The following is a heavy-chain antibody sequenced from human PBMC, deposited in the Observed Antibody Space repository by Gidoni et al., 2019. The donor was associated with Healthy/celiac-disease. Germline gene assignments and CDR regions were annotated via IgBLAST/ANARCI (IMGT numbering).Heavy chain of an antibody. CDR1: GFTFSSYD. D-gene: IGHD2-2*02. V-gene: IGHV3-13*05. J-gene: IGHJ6*03. CDR3: ARGRCSSTSCHKYYYYMDV. CDR2: IGTAGDP. Sequence: EVQLVDSGGGLVQPGGSLRLSCAASGFTFSSYDMHWVRQATGKGLEWVSAIGTAGDPYYPGSVKGRFTISRENAKNSLYLQMNSLRAGDTAVYYCARGRCSSTSCHKYYYYMDVWGKGTTVTVSS.